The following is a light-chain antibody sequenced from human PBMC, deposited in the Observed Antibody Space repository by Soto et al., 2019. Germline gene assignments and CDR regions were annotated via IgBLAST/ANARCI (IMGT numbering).Light chain of an antibody. CDR2: WAS. CDR1: QNILYTLNNRNY. V-gene: IGKV4-1*01. CDR3: HKYYRSPLT. Sequence: DVVMTQSPDSLAVSLGERATINCKSSQNILYTLNNRNYLSWYQKKPGQPPKLLIYWASARESGVPDRFSGSGSETNFTLTISSLQAEDVAVYYCHKYYRSPLTFGGGTRVEIK. J-gene: IGKJ4*01.